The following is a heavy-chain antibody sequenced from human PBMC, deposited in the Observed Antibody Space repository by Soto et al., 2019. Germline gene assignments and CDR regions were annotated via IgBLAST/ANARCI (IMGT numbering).Heavy chain of an antibody. J-gene: IGHJ6*03. D-gene: IGHD2-2*01. Sequence: GGSLRLSCAASGFTFDDYCMSWVRQAPGKGLEWVSGINWNGGSTGYADSVKGRFTISRDNAKNSLYLQMNSLRAEDTALYHCARVGNYCSSTSCYLTFYYYYYMDVWGKGTTVTVSS. CDR2: INWNGGST. CDR3: ARVGNYCSSTSCYLTFYYYYYMDV. CDR1: GFTFDDYC. V-gene: IGHV3-20*01.